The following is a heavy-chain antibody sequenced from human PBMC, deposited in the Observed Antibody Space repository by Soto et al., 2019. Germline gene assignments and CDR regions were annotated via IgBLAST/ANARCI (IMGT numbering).Heavy chain of an antibody. CDR2: INPGNANT. CDR3: ARVDGAY. J-gene: IGHJ4*02. D-gene: IGHD2-2*03. CDR1: GYTFSSYA. V-gene: IGHV1-3*05. Sequence: QVQLVQSGAEEKKPGASVKVSCTTSGYTFSSYAIHWVRQAPGQGLEWMGWINPGNANTKNSQKFQGRVTITRDTSASTAYMELSSLTSEDTAVYYCARVDGAYWGQGTLVTVSS.